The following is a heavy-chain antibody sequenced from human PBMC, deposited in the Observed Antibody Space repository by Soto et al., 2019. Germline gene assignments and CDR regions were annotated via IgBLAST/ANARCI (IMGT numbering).Heavy chain of an antibody. CDR3: ARDGMRVVAAPN. D-gene: IGHD2-15*01. Sequence: EVQLVESGGGLVQPGGSLRLSCAASGFTFSSYWMSWVRQAPGKGLEWVANIKQGGSEKYYVDSVKGRFTISRDNAKNSLDLQMNSLRAEDTAVYYCARDGMRVVAAPNWGQGTLVTVSS. CDR1: GFTFSSYW. V-gene: IGHV3-7*01. J-gene: IGHJ4*02. CDR2: IKQGGSEK.